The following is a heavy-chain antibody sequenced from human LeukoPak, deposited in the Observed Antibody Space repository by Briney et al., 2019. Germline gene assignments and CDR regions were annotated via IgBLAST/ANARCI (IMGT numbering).Heavy chain of an antibody. CDR3: ARQALPNTIFGVGYWFDP. D-gene: IGHD3-3*01. CDR2: IYYSGST. J-gene: IGHJ5*02. CDR1: GGPISSSSYY. V-gene: IGHV4-39*01. Sequence: PSETLSLTCTVSGGPISSSSYYWGWIRQPPGKGLEWIGSIYYSGSTYYNPPLKSRVTISVDTSKNQFSLKLSSVTAADTAVYYCARQALPNTIFGVGYWFDPWGQGTLVTVSS.